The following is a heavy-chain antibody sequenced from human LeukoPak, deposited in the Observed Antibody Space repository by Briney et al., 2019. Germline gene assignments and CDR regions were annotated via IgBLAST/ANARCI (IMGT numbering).Heavy chain of an antibody. D-gene: IGHD1-1*01. CDR2: IFYSGST. CDR3: ARHLITAAAGTQGNYFDY. J-gene: IGHJ4*02. V-gene: IGHV4-39*01. CDR1: GDSISSSSYY. Sequence: SPSETLSLTCTVSGDSISSSSYYWGWIRQPPGKGLEWIGSIFYSGSTYYNPSLERRVTISVDTSKNQFSLKQSSVTAADTAVFYCARHLITAAAGTQGNYFDYWGQGTLVTVSP.